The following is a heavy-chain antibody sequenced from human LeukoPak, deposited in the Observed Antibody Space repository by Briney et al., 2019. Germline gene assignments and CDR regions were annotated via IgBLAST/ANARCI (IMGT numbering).Heavy chain of an antibody. CDR3: ARDYYGPVDY. Sequence: SETLSLTCTVSGGSIRSYYWSWVRQPPGKGLEWIGYIYYTGTTNYNPSLKSRVTISIDTSRNQFSLKLNSVTAADTAVYYCARDYYGPVDYWGQGTLVTVSS. V-gene: IGHV4-59*01. D-gene: IGHD3-10*01. J-gene: IGHJ4*02. CDR1: GGSIRSYY. CDR2: IYYTGTT.